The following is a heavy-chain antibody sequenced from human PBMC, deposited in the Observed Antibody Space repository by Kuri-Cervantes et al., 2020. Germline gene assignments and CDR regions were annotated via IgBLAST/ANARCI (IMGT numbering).Heavy chain of an antibody. Sequence: GESLKISCAASGFTFGSYSMNWVRQAPGKGLEWVSYISSSSSTIYYADSVKGRFTISRDNAKNSLYLQMNSLRDEVTAVYYCARDDIRWLRPHPQYYYYGMDVWGQGNTV. CDR1: GFTFGSYS. D-gene: IGHD5-12*01. CDR3: ARDDIRWLRPHPQYYYYGMDV. CDR2: ISSSSSTI. V-gene: IGHV3-48*02. J-gene: IGHJ6*01.